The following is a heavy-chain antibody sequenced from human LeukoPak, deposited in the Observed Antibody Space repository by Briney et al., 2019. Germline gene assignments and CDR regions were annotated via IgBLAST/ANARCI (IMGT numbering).Heavy chain of an antibody. J-gene: IGHJ4*02. CDR3: ARVRFPYYYGSGSSH. CDR1: GFTVSSNY. V-gene: IGHV3-53*01. D-gene: IGHD3-10*01. Sequence: GGSLRLSCAASGFTVSSNYMSWVRQAPGKGLEWVSVIYSGGSTYYADSVKGRFTISRDNAKNSLYLQMNSLRAEDTAVYYCARVRFPYYYGSGSSHWGQGTLVTVSS. CDR2: IYSGGST.